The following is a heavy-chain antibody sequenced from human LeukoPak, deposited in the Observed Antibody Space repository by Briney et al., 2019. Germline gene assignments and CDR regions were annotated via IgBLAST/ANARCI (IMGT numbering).Heavy chain of an antibody. D-gene: IGHD6-19*01. Sequence: GGSLRLSCAASGSTVSSNYMSWVRQAPGKGLEWVSVIYSGGSTYYADSVKGRFTISRDNSKNTLYLQMNSLRAEDTAVYYCARGSGWYAEYFQHWGQGTLVTVSS. CDR1: GSTVSSNY. J-gene: IGHJ1*01. CDR3: ARGSGWYAEYFQH. CDR2: IYSGGST. V-gene: IGHV3-53*01.